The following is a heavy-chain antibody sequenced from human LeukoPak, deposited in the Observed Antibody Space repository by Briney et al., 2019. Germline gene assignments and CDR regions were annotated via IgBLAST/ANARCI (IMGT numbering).Heavy chain of an antibody. CDR2: INPNSGGT. J-gene: IGHJ5*02. CDR1: GYTFTVYY. Sequence: ASVKVSCKASGYTFTVYYMHWVRQAPGQGLEWMGWINPNSGGTNYAQKLQGRVTMTRDTSISTAYMELSRLRSDDTAVYYCACGYYDFWNRAWFDPWGQGTLVTVSS. D-gene: IGHD3-3*01. CDR3: ACGYYDFWNRAWFDP. V-gene: IGHV1-2*02.